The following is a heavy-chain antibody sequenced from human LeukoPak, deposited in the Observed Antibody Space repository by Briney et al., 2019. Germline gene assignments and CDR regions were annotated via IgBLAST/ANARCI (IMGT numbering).Heavy chain of an antibody. V-gene: IGHV3-48*04. Sequence: GGSLRLSCAASGFTFSTHSMNWVRQAPGKGLEWVSYITSSSSTMFYADSVKGRFTISRDNADNSLYLQMNSLRAEDTAVYYCARDSTPYCGGDCSLGYWGQGTLVTVSS. D-gene: IGHD2-21*02. CDR2: ITSSSSTM. J-gene: IGHJ4*02. CDR1: GFTFSTHS. CDR3: ARDSTPYCGGDCSLGY.